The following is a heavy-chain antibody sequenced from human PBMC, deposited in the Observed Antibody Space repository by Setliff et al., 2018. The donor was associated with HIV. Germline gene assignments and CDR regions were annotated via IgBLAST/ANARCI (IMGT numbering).Heavy chain of an antibody. V-gene: IGHV1-46*03. Sequence: ASVKVSCKASGYTFAIYGISWVRQAPGEGLEWMGLINPSGGRTTYAQNFQGRVTMTRDTSTNTVYMELSSLTSEDTAVYYCARGGEGLANWGQGTLVTVSS. CDR1: GYTFAIYG. CDR3: ARGGEGLAN. J-gene: IGHJ4*02. D-gene: IGHD3-16*01. CDR2: INPSGGRT.